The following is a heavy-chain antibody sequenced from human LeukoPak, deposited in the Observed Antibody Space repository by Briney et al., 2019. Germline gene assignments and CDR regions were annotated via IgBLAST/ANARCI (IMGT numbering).Heavy chain of an antibody. J-gene: IGHJ6*03. V-gene: IGHV4-34*01. D-gene: IGHD6-19*01. CDR2: INHSGNT. CDR1: GGSFSGYY. Sequence: KPSETLSFTCAVYGGSFSGYYWSWIRQPPGKGLEWIGEINHSGNTNYNPSLKSRVTISVDTSKNQFSLKLTSMTAADTAVYYCARVASTLRRHEKQWLVINYYYYYMDVWGKGTTVTLSS. CDR3: ARVASTLRRHEKQWLVINYYYYYMDV.